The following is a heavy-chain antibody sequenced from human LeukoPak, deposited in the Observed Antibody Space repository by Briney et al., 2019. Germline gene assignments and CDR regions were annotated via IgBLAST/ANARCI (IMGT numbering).Heavy chain of an antibody. V-gene: IGHV4-30-2*01. CDR1: GGSISNDDYY. CDR3: ARDTAAAGTYYYYYMDV. Sequence: SETLSLTCTVSGGSISNDDYYWSWIRQPPGKGLEWIGYIYHSGSTYYNPSLKSRVTISVDRSKNQFSLKLSSVTAADTAVYYCARDTAAAGTYYYYYMDVWGKGTTVTVSS. J-gene: IGHJ6*03. CDR2: IYHSGST. D-gene: IGHD6-13*01.